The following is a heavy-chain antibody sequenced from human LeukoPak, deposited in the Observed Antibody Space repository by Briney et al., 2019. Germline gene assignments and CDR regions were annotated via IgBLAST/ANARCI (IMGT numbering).Heavy chain of an antibody. CDR2: IRSTANGYAT. V-gene: IGHV3-73*01. CDR3: TGNYYGSGSYADFDY. CDR1: GFTFSGSA. J-gene: IGHJ4*02. D-gene: IGHD3-10*01. Sequence: GGSLRLSCAASGFTFSGSALHWGRQASGKVLEWVGRIRSTANGYATAYAASVKGRFTISRDDSKNTAYLQMDSLKTEDTAVYYCTGNYYGSGSYADFDYWGQGTLVTVSS.